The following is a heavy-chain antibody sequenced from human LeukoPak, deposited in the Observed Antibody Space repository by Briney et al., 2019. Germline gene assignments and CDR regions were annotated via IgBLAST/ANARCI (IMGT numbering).Heavy chain of an antibody. CDR3: ARDAYGSSVDY. D-gene: IGHD1-26*01. CDR1: GFTFSSYT. CDR2: ISGSSNYI. J-gene: IGHJ4*02. V-gene: IGHV3-21*01. Sequence: GGSLRLSCAASGFTFSSYTMNWVRQAPGKGLEWVSSISGSSNYIYYADSVKGRFTISRDNAKNSLYLQMNSLRAEDTAVYYCARDAYGSSVDYWGQGTLVIVSS.